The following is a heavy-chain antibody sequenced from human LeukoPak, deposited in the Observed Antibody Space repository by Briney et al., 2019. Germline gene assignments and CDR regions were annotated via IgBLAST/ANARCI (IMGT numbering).Heavy chain of an antibody. CDR1: GYTFTGYY. J-gene: IGHJ4*02. D-gene: IGHD6-13*01. CDR2: INPNSGGT. Sequence: ASVKVSCKASGYTFTGYYMHWVRQAPGRGLEWMGWINPNSGGTNYAQKFQGRVTMTRDTSISTAYMELSRLRSDDTAVYYCAREAGYSSSWPDYWGQGTLVTVSS. V-gene: IGHV1-2*02. CDR3: AREAGYSSSWPDY.